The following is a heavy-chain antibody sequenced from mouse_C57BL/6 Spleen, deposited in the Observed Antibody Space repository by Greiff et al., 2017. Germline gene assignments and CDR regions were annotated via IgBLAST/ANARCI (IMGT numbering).Heavy chain of an antibody. CDR2: IDPSDSET. Sequence: QVQLQQPGAELVRPGSSVKLSCKASGYTFTSYWMHWVKQRPIQGLEWIGNIDPSDSETHYNQKFKDKATLTVDKSSSTAYLQLSSLTSEDAAVYYCARRASSGVFAYWGQGTLVTVSA. V-gene: IGHV1-52*01. CDR3: ARRASSGVFAY. D-gene: IGHD3-2*02. J-gene: IGHJ3*01. CDR1: GYTFTSYW.